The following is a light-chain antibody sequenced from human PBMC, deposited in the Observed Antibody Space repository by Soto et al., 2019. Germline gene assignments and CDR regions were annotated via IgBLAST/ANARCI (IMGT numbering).Light chain of an antibody. Sequence: DIQMTQSPSSLSASVGDRVTIICRASQSVSTRLAWYQQKPGKAPKLLIYKASTLKSGVPSRFSGSGFGTHFTLTISSLQPEDVASYYCQKYNSGPQTFGQGTKVDIK. CDR2: KAS. J-gene: IGKJ1*01. CDR3: QKYNSGPQT. V-gene: IGKV1-5*03. CDR1: QSVSTR.